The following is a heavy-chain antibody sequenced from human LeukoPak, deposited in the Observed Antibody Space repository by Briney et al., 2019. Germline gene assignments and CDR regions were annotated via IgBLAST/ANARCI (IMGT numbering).Heavy chain of an antibody. V-gene: IGHV4-34*01. CDR3: ASGQYSGDY. Sequence: PSETLSLTCAVYGGSFSGYYWSWIRQPPGKGLEWIGSIYYSGSTYYNPSLKSRVTISVDTSKNQFSLKLSSVTAADTAVYYCASGQYSGDYWGQGTLVTVSS. CDR2: IYYSGST. CDR1: GGSFSGYY. J-gene: IGHJ4*02. D-gene: IGHD5-12*01.